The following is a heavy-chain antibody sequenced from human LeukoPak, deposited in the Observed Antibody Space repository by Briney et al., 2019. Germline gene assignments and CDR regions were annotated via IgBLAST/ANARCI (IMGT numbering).Heavy chain of an antibody. Sequence: GGSLRLSCAASGFTFSDYYMSWIRQAPGKGLEWVSSISSSSSYIYYADSVKGRFTISRDNAKNSLYLQMNSLRAEDTAVYYCARVGPSGYSYGHEDYWGQGTLVTVSS. D-gene: IGHD5-18*01. CDR1: GFTFSDYY. J-gene: IGHJ4*02. CDR2: ISSSSSYI. CDR3: ARVGPSGYSYGHEDY. V-gene: IGHV3-11*06.